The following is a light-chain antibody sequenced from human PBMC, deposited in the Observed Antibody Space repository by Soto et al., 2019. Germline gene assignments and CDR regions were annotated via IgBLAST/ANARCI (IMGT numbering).Light chain of an antibody. CDR1: QSISTF. CDR3: QQCFSTPLLT. J-gene: IGKJ4*01. V-gene: IGKV1-39*01. CDR2: GAS. Sequence: DIQMTQSPSSLSASVGDRVTITCRASQSISTFLNWYQQKPGKAPKLLIYGASNLESGVPSTFSGSGSGTDFTLTISSLQPEDFATYYCQQCFSTPLLTFGGGPKVDIK.